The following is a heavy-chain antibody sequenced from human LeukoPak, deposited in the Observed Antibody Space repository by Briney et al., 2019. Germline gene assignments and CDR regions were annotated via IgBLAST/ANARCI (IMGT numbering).Heavy chain of an antibody. D-gene: IGHD5-12*01. V-gene: IGHV3-15*01. CDR1: GFTFSNAW. CDR2: IKSKTDGGTT. Sequence: GGSLRLSCAVSGFTFSNAWMSWVRQAPGKGLEWVGRIKSKTDGGTTDYAAPVKGRFTISRDDSKNTLYLQMNSLKTEDTAVYYCTTVLSGYDYYFDYWGQGTLVTVSS. J-gene: IGHJ4*02. CDR3: TTVLSGYDYYFDY.